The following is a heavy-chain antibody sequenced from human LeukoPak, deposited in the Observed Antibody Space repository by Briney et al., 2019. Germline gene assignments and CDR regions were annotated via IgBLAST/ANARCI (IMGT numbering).Heavy chain of an antibody. Sequence: GGSLRLSCAASGFTFSRYGMHWVRQAPGKGLEWVAIISTDGSKKYYADSVKGRFTISRDNPKNTLNLQMNSLRAEDTAVYYCATDASGITHHAMGVWGQGTTVTVSS. D-gene: IGHD3-10*01. CDR3: ATDASGITHHAMGV. CDR1: GFTFSRYG. CDR2: ISTDGSKK. V-gene: IGHV3-30*03. J-gene: IGHJ6*02.